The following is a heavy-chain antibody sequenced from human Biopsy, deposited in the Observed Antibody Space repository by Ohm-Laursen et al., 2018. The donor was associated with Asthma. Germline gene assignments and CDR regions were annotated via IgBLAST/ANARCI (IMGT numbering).Heavy chain of an antibody. V-gene: IGHV4-31*03. J-gene: IGHJ4*02. Sequence: TLSLTCTVSGCSVSSGGYYWTWIRQHPGKGLEGVGYIYYTGSTDYNPSLKSRVTISLDTSKKQFPLTLRSVTAPGTAVYYCARHGSRHHNFDYWGQGTLVTVSS. CDR2: IYYTGST. D-gene: IGHD2-15*01. CDR1: GCSVSSGGYY. CDR3: ARHGSRHHNFDY.